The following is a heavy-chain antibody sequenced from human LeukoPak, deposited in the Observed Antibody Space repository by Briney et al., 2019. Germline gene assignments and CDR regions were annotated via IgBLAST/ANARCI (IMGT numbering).Heavy chain of an antibody. J-gene: IGHJ4*02. CDR1: GFTFSDHY. D-gene: IGHD5-12*01. CDR3: SRGRAVYSGYWQNDY. Sequence: GGSLRLSCAASGFTFSDHYMDWVRQAPGKGLEWVGRSRNKPNSYTTEYAASVKGRFTISRDDSKNSLYLQMNSLKTEDTAVYYCSRGRAVYSGYWQNDYWGQGTLVTVSS. CDR2: SRNKPNSYTT. V-gene: IGHV3-72*01.